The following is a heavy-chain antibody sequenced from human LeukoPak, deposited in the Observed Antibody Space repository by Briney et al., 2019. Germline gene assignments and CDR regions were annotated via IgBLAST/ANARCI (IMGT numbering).Heavy chain of an antibody. V-gene: IGHV3-21*06. D-gene: IGHD6-19*01. CDR3: ARDWGMTVADPNFDY. CDR1: GFTFSIYS. Sequence: PGGSLRLSCAASGFTFSIYSMNWVRQAPGKGLEWVSSITSDSSYIYYADSVKGRFTISRDNVKNSLYLQMNSLRAEDTAVYYCARDWGMTVADPNFDYWGQGTLVTVSS. J-gene: IGHJ4*02. CDR2: ITSDSSYI.